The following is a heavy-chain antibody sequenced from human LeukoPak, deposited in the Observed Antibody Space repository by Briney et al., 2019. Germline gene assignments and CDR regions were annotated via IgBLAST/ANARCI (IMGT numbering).Heavy chain of an antibody. J-gene: IGHJ4*02. Sequence: GGSLRLSCAASGVTFTSYGVSWVRQAPGKGLEWVSTISSSGGNTFYADSVKGRFTISRDNSKNTLYLQMNSLRAEDTAVYYCAKGAGPTTVLPFDYWGQGTLVTVSS. CDR3: AKGAGPTTVLPFDY. CDR2: ISSSGGNT. CDR1: GVTFTSYG. V-gene: IGHV3-23*01. D-gene: IGHD4-17*01.